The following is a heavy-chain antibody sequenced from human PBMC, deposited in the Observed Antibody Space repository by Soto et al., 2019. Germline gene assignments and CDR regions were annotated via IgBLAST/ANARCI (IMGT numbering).Heavy chain of an antibody. CDR1: GFTFGNPW. CDR3: TTGLGDYQIFDY. J-gene: IGHJ4*02. V-gene: IGHV3-15*01. CDR2: IKTKTDGGTK. Sequence: PGGSLRLSWAVSGFTFGNPWISWVRHAQKKGLEWVGRIKTKTDGGTKDYAEPVKGRFTISRDDSKNTLYLQMNSLKTEDTAVYYCTTGLGDYQIFDYRGQGTLVTVSS. D-gene: IGHD4-17*01.